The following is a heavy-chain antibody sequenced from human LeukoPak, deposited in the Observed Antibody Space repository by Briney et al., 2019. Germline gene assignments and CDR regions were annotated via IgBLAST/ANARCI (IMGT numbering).Heavy chain of an antibody. CDR2: ISYNKGA. Sequence: SETLSLTCTVSGASITSNTYFWDWIRQPPGKGLEWFATISYNKGAYYNPSLKSRVTISVDTSKSQSSLQLSSVTAADTAVYFCARGLVDYELPKGYIDYWGRGTLVTVSS. D-gene: IGHD3-22*01. CDR1: GASITSNTYF. J-gene: IGHJ4*02. CDR3: ARGLVDYELPKGYIDY. V-gene: IGHV4-39*07.